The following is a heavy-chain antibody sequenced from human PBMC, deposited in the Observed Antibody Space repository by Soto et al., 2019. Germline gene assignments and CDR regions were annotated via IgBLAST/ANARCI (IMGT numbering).Heavy chain of an antibody. CDR1: GYTFSSYG. CDR2: ISPYNANT. V-gene: IGHV1-18*01. D-gene: IGHD5-12*01. CDR3: ARDGYKSTKYSYYGMDV. J-gene: IGHJ6*02. Sequence: QVQLVQSGAEVKKPGASVKVSCKASGYTFSSYGITWVRQAPGQGLEWMGWISPYNANTNYARKLQGRVTMTTDTSTTTADRELRSLRSDDTAVYYCARDGYKSTKYSYYGMDVWGQGTTVTVSS.